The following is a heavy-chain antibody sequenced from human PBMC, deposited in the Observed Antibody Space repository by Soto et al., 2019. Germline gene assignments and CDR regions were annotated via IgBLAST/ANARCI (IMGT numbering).Heavy chain of an antibody. J-gene: IGHJ4*02. CDR1: SVSNAW. V-gene: IGHV3-15*07. Sequence: SVSNAWMNWVRQAPGKGLEWVGRIKSKTDGGTTDYAAPVKGRFTISRDDSKNTLYLQMNSLKTEDTAVYYCTGRYFDYWGQGTPVTVSS. CDR3: TGRYFDY. CDR2: IKSKTDGGTT.